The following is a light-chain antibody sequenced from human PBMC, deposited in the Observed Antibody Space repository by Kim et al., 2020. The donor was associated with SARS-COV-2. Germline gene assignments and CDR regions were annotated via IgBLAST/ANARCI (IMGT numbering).Light chain of an antibody. J-gene: IGLJ3*02. CDR1: DLGDKY. CDR2: QDD. V-gene: IGLV3-1*01. CDR3: QTWDGITAV. Sequence: ELTQPPSMSVSPGQTASITCSGDDLGDKYTCWYQKKPGQSPLLVIYQDDRRPSGIPVRFSGSSSGNTTTLTISGTQAMDEADYYCQTWDGITAVFGGG.